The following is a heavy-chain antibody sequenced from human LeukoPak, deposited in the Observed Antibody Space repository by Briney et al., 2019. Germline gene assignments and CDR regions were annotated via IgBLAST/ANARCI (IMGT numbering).Heavy chain of an antibody. CDR2: IKCETDGGTT. Sequence: GGSLRLSCAASVFTLSSTSMRWVRQARRKGLEWVGRIKCETDGGTTAYAAPVKGTLTISRDDSEIALYLQMNSLKTEDTAVYYCTRRSSAAGRQYFDYWGQGTLVTVSS. CDR1: VFTLSSTS. CDR3: TRRSSAAGRQYFDY. D-gene: IGHD6-13*01. J-gene: IGHJ4*02. V-gene: IGHV3-15*07.